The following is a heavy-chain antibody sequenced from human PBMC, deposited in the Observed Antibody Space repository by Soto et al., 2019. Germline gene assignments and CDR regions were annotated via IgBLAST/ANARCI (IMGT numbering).Heavy chain of an antibody. CDR2: ISSSSSYI. V-gene: IGHV3-21*01. CDR3: ARDRGNYDFWSGYSDY. J-gene: IGHJ4*02. Sequence: GGSLRLSCAASGFTFSSYSMNWVRQAPGKGLEWVSSISSSSSYIYYADSVKGRFTISRDNAKNSLYLQMNSLRAEDTAVYYCARDRGNYDFWSGYSDYWGQGTLVTVSS. D-gene: IGHD3-3*01. CDR1: GFTFSSYS.